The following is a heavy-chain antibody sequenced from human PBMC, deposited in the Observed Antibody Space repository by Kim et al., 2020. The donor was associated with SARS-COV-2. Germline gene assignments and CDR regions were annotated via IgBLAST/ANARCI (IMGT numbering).Heavy chain of an antibody. CDR3: ARLHRGSGSYLPNAFDI. V-gene: IGHV1-46*01. J-gene: IGHJ3*02. D-gene: IGHD3-10*01. Sequence: FQGVVTMTRDTSTSTVYMELSSLRSEDTAVYYCARLHRGSGSYLPNAFDIWGQGTMVTVSS.